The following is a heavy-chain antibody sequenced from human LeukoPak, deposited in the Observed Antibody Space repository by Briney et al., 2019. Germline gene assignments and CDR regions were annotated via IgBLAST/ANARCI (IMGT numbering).Heavy chain of an antibody. V-gene: IGHV3-23*01. Sequence: PGGTLRLSCAASGFTFINYGMSWVRQAPGKGLEWVSGVSGSGGADAGSTYYAASVKGRFTISRDNSRNTLYLQMNSLRAEDTAVYYCAKVSYSTLVFHDYWGQGTLVTVSS. D-gene: IGHD6-13*01. J-gene: IGHJ4*02. CDR3: AKVSYSTLVFHDY. CDR2: VSGSGGADAGST. CDR1: GFTFINYG.